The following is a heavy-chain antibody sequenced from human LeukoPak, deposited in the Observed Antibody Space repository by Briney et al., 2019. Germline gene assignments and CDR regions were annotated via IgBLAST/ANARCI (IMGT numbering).Heavy chain of an antibody. CDR3: ARLYLGVGSGSPLGDYYYYMDV. V-gene: IGHV5-51*01. D-gene: IGHD3-10*01. CDR2: IYPGDSDT. Sequence: GAPPQISCKGSGYLFTSYWIGRGRQLPGKGLERMGIIYPGDSDTRYSPSFQGQVTISADKSISTAYLQWSSLKASDTAMYYCARLYLGVGSGSPLGDYYYYMDVWGKGTTVTVSS. J-gene: IGHJ6*03. CDR1: GYLFTSYW.